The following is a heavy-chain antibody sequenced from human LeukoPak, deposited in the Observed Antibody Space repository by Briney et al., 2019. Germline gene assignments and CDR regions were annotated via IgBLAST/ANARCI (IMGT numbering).Heavy chain of an antibody. D-gene: IGHD3-10*01. CDR2: ISSSSSYI. CDR3: ARARFTMVRGVIITGWFDP. J-gene: IGHJ5*02. Sequence: PGGSLRLSCAASGFTFSSYSMNWVRQAPGKGLEWVSSISSSSSYIYYADSVKGRFTISRDNAKNSLYLQMNSLRAEDTAVYYCARARFTMVRGVIITGWFDPWGQGTLSPSPQ. CDR1: GFTFSSYS. V-gene: IGHV3-21*04.